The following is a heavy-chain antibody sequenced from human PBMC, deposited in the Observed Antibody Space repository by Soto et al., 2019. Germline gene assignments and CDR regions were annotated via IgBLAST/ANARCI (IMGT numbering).Heavy chain of an antibody. D-gene: IGHD6-13*01. J-gene: IGHJ5*02. Sequence: PGGSLRLSCAASGFTFSSYAMSWVRQAPGKGLEWVSAISGSGGSTYYADSVKGRFTISRDNSKNTLYLQMNSLRAEDTAVYYCAKAGIAAALVGRLNWFDPWGQGTLLTVSS. V-gene: IGHV3-23*01. CDR2: ISGSGGST. CDR3: AKAGIAAALVGRLNWFDP. CDR1: GFTFSSYA.